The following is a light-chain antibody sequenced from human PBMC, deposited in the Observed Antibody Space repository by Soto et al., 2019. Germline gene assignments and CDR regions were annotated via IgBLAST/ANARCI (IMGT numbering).Light chain of an antibody. V-gene: IGKV3-20*01. J-gene: IGKJ1*01. CDR3: QHYGSSPQT. CDR2: GAS. Sequence: EMVLTQSQGALSLSPGERATLPCRASQTLSNNISLAWYQQKPGQAPRLLIYGASSRATGIPNRFSGTGTGTDFTLTISRLEPEDFAVYYCQHYGSSPQTFVQGTKLVIK. CDR1: QTLSNNIS.